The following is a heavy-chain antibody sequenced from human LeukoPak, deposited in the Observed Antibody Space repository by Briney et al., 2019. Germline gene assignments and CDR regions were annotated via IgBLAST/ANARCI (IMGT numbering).Heavy chain of an antibody. Sequence: PGGSLRLSCAASGLTFSSHWMHWVRQAPGKGLEWVAVISYDGSNKYYADSVKGRFTISRDNSKNTLYLQMNSLRAEDTAVYYCARDQNIGYWGQGTLVTVSS. J-gene: IGHJ4*02. CDR3: ARDQNIGY. CDR2: ISYDGSNK. CDR1: GLTFSSHW. V-gene: IGHV3-30*03.